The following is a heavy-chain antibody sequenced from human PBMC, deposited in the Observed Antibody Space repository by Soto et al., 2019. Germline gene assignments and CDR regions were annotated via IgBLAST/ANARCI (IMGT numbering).Heavy chain of an antibody. CDR3: ARPPPKSYSRSWYEYFQH. J-gene: IGHJ1*01. Sequence: GESLKISCKGSGYSFTSYWIGWVRQMPGKGLEWMGSIYPGDSDTRYSPSFQGQVTISADKSNSTAYLQWSSLKASDTAMYYCARPPPKSYSRSWYEYFQHWGQGTLVTVSS. V-gene: IGHV5-51*01. CDR2: IYPGDSDT. CDR1: GYSFTSYW. D-gene: IGHD6-13*01.